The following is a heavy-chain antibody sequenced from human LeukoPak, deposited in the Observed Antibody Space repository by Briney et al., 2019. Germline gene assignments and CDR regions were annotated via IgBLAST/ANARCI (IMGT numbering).Heavy chain of an antibody. CDR1: GGSFSAYY. J-gene: IGHJ4*02. Sequence: SETLSLTCAVYGGSFSAYYWNWIRQPPGKGLEWIGEINHSGSTNYNPSLKSRVTISVDTSKNQFSLKLSSVTAADTAVYYCASLMGATGYWGQGTLATVSS. CDR2: INHSGST. D-gene: IGHD1-26*01. V-gene: IGHV4-34*01. CDR3: ASLMGATGY.